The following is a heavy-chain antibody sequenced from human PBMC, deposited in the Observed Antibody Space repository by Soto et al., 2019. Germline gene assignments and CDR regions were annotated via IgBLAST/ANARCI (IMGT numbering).Heavy chain of an antibody. Sequence: QITLKESGPTLVTPAQTLTLTCGFSGFSLSSYGMGVAWIRQPPGKALEWLAPIYWDDDKRYSPSLKDRLGISKDTSSTQVVLTITNLDPRDTATYFCAHAGDYDLLTFDHWGPRTLVTVSS. D-gene: IGHD4-17*01. CDR2: IYWDDDK. V-gene: IGHV2-5*02. CDR3: AHAGDYDLLTFDH. CDR1: GFSLSSYGMG. J-gene: IGHJ4*02.